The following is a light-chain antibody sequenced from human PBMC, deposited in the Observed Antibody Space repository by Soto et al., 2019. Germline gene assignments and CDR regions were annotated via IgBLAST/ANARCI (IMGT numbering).Light chain of an antibody. CDR2: EVT. V-gene: IGLV2-8*01. CDR3: SSFASSNTWV. Sequence: QSALTQPPSASGSPGQSVTISCTGTSSDVGAYNYVSWYQQHAGKAPKLGIYEVTKRPSGVPDRSSGSKSANTASLTVSGLQAEDEADYYCSSFASSNTWVFGGGTKLTVL. CDR1: SSDVGAYNY. J-gene: IGLJ3*02.